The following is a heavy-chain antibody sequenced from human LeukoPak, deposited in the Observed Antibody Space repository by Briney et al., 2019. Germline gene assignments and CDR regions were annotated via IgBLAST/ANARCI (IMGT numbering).Heavy chain of an antibody. Sequence: PLGSLRLSCAASGFTVSSNYMSWVRQAPGKGLEWVSVIYSGGSTYYADSVKGRFTISRDNSKNTLYLQMNSRRAEDTAVYYCAKGGSYYTSSWFDPWGQGTLVTVSS. CDR2: IYSGGST. CDR3: AKGGSYYTSSWFDP. CDR1: GFTVSSNY. V-gene: IGHV3-66*01. D-gene: IGHD3-10*01. J-gene: IGHJ5*02.